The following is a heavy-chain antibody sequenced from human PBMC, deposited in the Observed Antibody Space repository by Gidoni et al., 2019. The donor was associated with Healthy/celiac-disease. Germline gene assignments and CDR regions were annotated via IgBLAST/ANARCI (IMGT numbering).Heavy chain of an antibody. CDR3: ARDLNYYDSSGYIFDY. Sequence: QVQLVESGGGVVQPGRSLRLSCAASGFTFSSHGMHWVRQAPGKGLEWVAVIWYDGSNKYYADSVKGRFTISRDNSKNTLYLQMNSLRAEDTAVYYCARDLNYYDSSGYIFDYWGQGTLVTVSS. D-gene: IGHD3-22*01. CDR2: IWYDGSNK. J-gene: IGHJ4*02. V-gene: IGHV3-33*01. CDR1: GFTFSSHG.